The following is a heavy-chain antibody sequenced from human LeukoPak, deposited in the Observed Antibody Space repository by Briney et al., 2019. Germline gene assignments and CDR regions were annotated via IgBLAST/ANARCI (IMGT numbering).Heavy chain of an antibody. Sequence: GGSLRLSCAGSGFTVSSHAMHWVRQAPGKGLEWVAVLSYDGINENYADSLRGRFTISRDSFKITLYLQMNSLTTDDTALYYCARETLRDLHWYFDLWGRGTLVTVSS. CDR1: GFTVSSHA. CDR3: ARETLRDLHWYFDL. CDR2: LSYDGINE. D-gene: IGHD3/OR15-3a*01. J-gene: IGHJ2*01. V-gene: IGHV3-30-3*01.